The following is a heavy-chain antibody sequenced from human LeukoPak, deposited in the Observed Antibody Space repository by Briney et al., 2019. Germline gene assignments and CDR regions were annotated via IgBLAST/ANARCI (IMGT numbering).Heavy chain of an antibody. D-gene: IGHD3-3*01. Sequence: SGGSLRLSCAASGFTFSSYWMSWVRQAPGKGLEWVANIKQDGSEKYYVDSVKGRFTISRDNAKNSLYLQMNSLRAEDTAVYYCASSSRFLSYYFDYWGQGTLVTVSS. CDR2: IKQDGSEK. V-gene: IGHV3-7*01. CDR3: ASSSRFLSYYFDY. J-gene: IGHJ4*02. CDR1: GFTFSSYW.